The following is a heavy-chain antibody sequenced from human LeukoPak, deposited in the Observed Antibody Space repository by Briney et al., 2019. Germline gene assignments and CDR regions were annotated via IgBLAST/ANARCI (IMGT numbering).Heavy chain of an antibody. Sequence: GGSLRLSCAASGFTFISYWMTWVRQAPGKGLEWVANIKEDGSEKFYVDSVKGRFTISRDNANNSVYLQMNNLRAEDTAVYYCARDRIRVQLWLGGMDVWGQGTTATVSS. V-gene: IGHV3-7*01. CDR1: GFTFISYW. J-gene: IGHJ6*02. CDR2: IKEDGSEK. CDR3: ARDRIRVQLWLGGMDV. D-gene: IGHD3-22*01.